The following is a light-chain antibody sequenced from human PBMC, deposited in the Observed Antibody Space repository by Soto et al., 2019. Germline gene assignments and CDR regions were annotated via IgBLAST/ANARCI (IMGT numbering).Light chain of an antibody. J-gene: IGKJ5*01. CDR3: QQYGTSPIT. CDR2: DAS. CDR1: QGVISAY. V-gene: IGKV3D-20*01. Sequence: EIVLTQSPATLSLSPGESATLSCGASQGVISAYLAWYQQKPGLAPRLLIYDASSRATGISDRFSGSGSGTDFTLTISRLESEDFAVYYCQQYGTSPITFGQGTRLEIK.